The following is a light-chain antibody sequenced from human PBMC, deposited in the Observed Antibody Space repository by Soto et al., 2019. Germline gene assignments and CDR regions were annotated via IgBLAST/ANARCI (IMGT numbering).Light chain of an antibody. CDR2: EHN. CDR1: SGSIASNY. J-gene: IGLJ2*01. V-gene: IGLV6-57*04. Sequence: NFMLTQPHSVSESPGKTVTISCTRSSGSIASNYVQWYQQRPGGASTSVIFEHNQRPSGVPDRFSGSVDISSNSASLTISGLETQDEADYYCQSYDSTNVVFGGGTQLTVL. CDR3: QSYDSTNVV.